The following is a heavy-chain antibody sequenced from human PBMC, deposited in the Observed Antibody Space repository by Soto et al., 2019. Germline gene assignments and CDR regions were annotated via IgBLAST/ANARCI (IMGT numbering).Heavy chain of an antibody. Sequence: EVQLAESGGGSVQPGGSLRLSCAASGFTFTNSWIHWVRQVPGKGLEWVARVDRHGSRASYANFVKGRFTISRDNATNMVYLHMSSLSVEDTALYYCTPVFESWGQGDPVTVSP. CDR1: GFTFTNSW. CDR3: TPVFES. J-gene: IGHJ4*02. CDR2: VDRHGSRA. V-gene: IGHV3-74*01.